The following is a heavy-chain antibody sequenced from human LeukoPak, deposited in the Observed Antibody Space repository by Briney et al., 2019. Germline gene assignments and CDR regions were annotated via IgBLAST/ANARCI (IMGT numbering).Heavy chain of an antibody. CDR2: IRNKANSYTT. V-gene: IGHV3-72*01. J-gene: IGHJ6*04. D-gene: IGHD3-16*01. Sequence: GGSLRLSCAASGFSFSDHYMDWVRQAPGKGLEWVARIRNKANSYTTENAASVKGRFIISRDDSKNALYLQMNSLKTEDTAMYYCTRVDGGPGFTPDVWGRGTTVTVSS. CDR1: GFSFSDHY. CDR3: TRVDGGPGFTPDV.